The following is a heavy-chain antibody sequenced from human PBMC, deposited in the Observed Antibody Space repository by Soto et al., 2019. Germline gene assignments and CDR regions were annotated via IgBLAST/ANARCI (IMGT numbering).Heavy chain of an antibody. CDR2: INSDGSST. V-gene: IGHV3-74*01. J-gene: IGHJ5*02. CDR3: ARECVPLLSGYCGGGSCPASGWFDP. CDR1: GFTFSSYW. D-gene: IGHD2-15*01. Sequence: EVQLVESGGGLVQPGGSLRLSCAASGFTFSSYWMHWVRQAPGKGLVWVSRINSDGSSTSYADSVKGRFTISRDNAKNTLYLQINSLRAEDTAVYYCARECVPLLSGYCGGGSCPASGWFDPWGQGTLVTVSS.